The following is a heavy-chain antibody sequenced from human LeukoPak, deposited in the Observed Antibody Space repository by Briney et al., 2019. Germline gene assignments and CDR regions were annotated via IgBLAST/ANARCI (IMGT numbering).Heavy chain of an antibody. D-gene: IGHD2-2*01. V-gene: IGHV4-4*07. CDR2: IYTSGST. J-gene: IGHJ5*02. CDR1: GGSISTYY. Sequence: SETLSLTCTVSGGSISTYYCNWIRQPAGKGLEWIGRIYTSGSTNYNPSLKSRVTMSVDTSKNQFSLRLSSVTAADTAVYYCARGLGYCSSTSCYAGTFVWFDPWGQGTLVTVSS. CDR3: ARGLGYCSSTSCYAGTFVWFDP.